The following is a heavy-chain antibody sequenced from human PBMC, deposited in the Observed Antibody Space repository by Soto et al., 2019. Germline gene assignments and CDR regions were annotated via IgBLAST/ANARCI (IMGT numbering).Heavy chain of an antibody. Sequence: GGSLRLSCAASGFTFSSYWMHWVRQAPGKGLVWVSRINSDGSSTEYYADSVKGRFTISRDNSKNTLYLQMNSLRAEDTAVYYCAKENVLFAMDVWGQGSMVTVSS. CDR2: INSDGSSTE. D-gene: IGHD3-3*01. J-gene: IGHJ6*02. V-gene: IGHV3-74*01. CDR3: AKENVLFAMDV. CDR1: GFTFSSYW.